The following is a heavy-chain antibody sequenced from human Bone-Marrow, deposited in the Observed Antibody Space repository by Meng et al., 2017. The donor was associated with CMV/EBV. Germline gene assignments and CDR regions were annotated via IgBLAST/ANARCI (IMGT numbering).Heavy chain of an antibody. V-gene: IGHV1-69*10. CDR1: GGTFSSYA. CDR3: ARGTPGELSYYYGMDV. J-gene: IGHJ6*02. D-gene: IGHD1-26*01. Sequence: SVKVSCTASGGTFSSYAISWVRQAPGQGLEWMGGIIPILGIANYAQKFQGRVTITADKSTSTAYMELSSLRSEDTAVYYCARGTPGELSYYYGMDVWGQGTTVTVSS. CDR2: IIPILGIA.